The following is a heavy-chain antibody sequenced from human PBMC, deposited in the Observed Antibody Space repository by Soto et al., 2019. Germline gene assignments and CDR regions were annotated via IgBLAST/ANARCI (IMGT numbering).Heavy chain of an antibody. D-gene: IGHD5-18*01. CDR2: IKSKTDGGTT. J-gene: IGHJ4*02. CDR3: TTEPGPVLARGYSYGDGFGY. Sequence: GGSLRLSCAASGFTFSNAWMNWVRQAPGKGLEWVGRIKSKTDGGTTNYAAPVKGRFTISRDDSKNTLYLQMNSLKTEDTAVYYCTTEPGPVLARGYSYGDGFGYWGQGTLVTVSS. V-gene: IGHV3-15*07. CDR1: GFTFSNAW.